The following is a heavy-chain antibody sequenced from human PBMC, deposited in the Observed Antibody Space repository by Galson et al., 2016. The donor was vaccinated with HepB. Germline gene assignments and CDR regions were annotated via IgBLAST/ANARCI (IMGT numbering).Heavy chain of an antibody. CDR2: ISAYNGDT. J-gene: IGHJ4*02. D-gene: IGHD2-2*02. Sequence: SVKVSCKASGYTFTSFGISWVRQAPGQGLEWMGWISAYNGDTSYAQKFQGRVTMTTDISTSTAYMELRSLRSDDTAVYYCARDLGSIPTTIFFDYWGQGNQVTVCS. CDR1: GYTFTSFG. CDR3: ARDLGSIPTTIFFDY. V-gene: IGHV1-18*01.